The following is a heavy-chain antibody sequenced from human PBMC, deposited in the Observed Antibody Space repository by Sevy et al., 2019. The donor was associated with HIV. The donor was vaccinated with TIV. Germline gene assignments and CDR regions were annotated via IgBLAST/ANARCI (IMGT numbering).Heavy chain of an antibody. Sequence: GGSLRLSCAASGFTVSSNYMSWVRQAPGKGLEWVSVIYSGGSTYYADSVKGRFTISRDNSKNTLYLQMNSLRAEDTDVYYCARGVPIFGVVTSYYYGMDVWVPGTTVTVSS. J-gene: IGHJ6*02. CDR3: ARGVPIFGVVTSYYYGMDV. CDR2: IYSGGST. V-gene: IGHV3-53*01. CDR1: GFTVSSNY. D-gene: IGHD3-3*01.